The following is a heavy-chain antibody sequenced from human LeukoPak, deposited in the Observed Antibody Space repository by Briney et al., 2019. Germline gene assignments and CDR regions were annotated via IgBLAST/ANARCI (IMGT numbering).Heavy chain of an antibody. Sequence: TGGSLRLSCAASGFTFSNYGTHWVRQAPGKGLEWVAFIRYDGSNKYYADSVKGRFTISRDNSKNTLYLQMNSLRAEDTAVYYCAKDLARRGAPRYYFDYWGQGTLVTVSS. J-gene: IGHJ4*02. CDR1: GFTFSNYG. V-gene: IGHV3-30*02. CDR3: AKDLARRGAPRYYFDY. CDR2: IRYDGSNK. D-gene: IGHD1-26*01.